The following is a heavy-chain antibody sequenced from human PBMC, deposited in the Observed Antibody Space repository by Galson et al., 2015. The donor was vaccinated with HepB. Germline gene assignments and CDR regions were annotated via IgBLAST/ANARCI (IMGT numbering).Heavy chain of an antibody. CDR3: ATEDGDYNYFDY. CDR2: IYYSGST. CDR1: GGSISIGGYS. Sequence: TLSLTCAVSGGSISIGGYSWSWIRQPPGKGLEWIGYIYYSGSTYYNPSLKSRVTISVDTSKNQFSLKLSSVTAADTAVYYCATEDGDYNYFDYWGQGTLVTVSS. D-gene: IGHD4-17*01. V-gene: IGHV4-30-4*07. J-gene: IGHJ4*02.